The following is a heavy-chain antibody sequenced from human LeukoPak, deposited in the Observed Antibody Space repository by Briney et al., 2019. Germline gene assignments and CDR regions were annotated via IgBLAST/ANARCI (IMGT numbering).Heavy chain of an antibody. CDR1: GGSISSYY. V-gene: IGHV4-59*12. Sequence: PSETLSLTCTVSGGSISSYYRGWIRQPPGKGLEWIGNIYYSGSTYYNPSLKSRVTISVDTSKNQFSLKLSSVTAADTAVYYCARAGGDLPYFDYWGQGTLVTVSS. CDR2: IYYSGST. J-gene: IGHJ4*02. CDR3: ARAGGDLPYFDY. D-gene: IGHD3-16*01.